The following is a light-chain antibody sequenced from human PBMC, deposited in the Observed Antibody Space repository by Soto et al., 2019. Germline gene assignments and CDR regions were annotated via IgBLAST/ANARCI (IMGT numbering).Light chain of an antibody. CDR2: DAS. CDR3: QQRSNWPPKWT. V-gene: IGKV3-11*01. J-gene: IGKJ1*01. CDR1: QSVSSY. Sequence: EIVLTQSPATLSLSPGERATLSCRASQSVSSYLAWYQQKPGQAPRLLIYDASNSATGIPARLSGSGSGTDFTLTISSLEADDFAVYYCQQRSNWPPKWTFGQGTKVEIK.